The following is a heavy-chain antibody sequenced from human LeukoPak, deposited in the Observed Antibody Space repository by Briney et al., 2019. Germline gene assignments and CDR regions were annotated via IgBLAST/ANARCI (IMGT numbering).Heavy chain of an antibody. V-gene: IGHV4-34*01. Sequence: SETLSLTCAVYGGSFSGYYWSWIRQPPGKGLEWIGEINHSGSTYYNPSLKSRVTISVDTSKNQFSLKLSSVTAADTVVYYCARRGYPPTTVTGWFDPWGQGTLVTVSS. CDR1: GGSFSGYY. CDR2: INHSGST. J-gene: IGHJ5*02. CDR3: ARRGYPPTTVTGWFDP. D-gene: IGHD4-17*01.